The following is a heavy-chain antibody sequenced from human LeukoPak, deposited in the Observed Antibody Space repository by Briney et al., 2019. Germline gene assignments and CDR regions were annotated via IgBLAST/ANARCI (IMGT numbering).Heavy chain of an antibody. J-gene: IGHJ5*02. D-gene: IGHD3-10*01. CDR3: ARGVVVREGENWFDP. V-gene: IGHV1-69*05. Sequence: GASVKVSCKASGGTFSSYAISWVRQAPGQGLEWMGGIIPIFGTANYAQKFQGRVTITTDESTSTAYMELSSLRSEDTAVYYCARGVVVREGENWFDPWGQGTLVTVSS. CDR2: IIPIFGTA. CDR1: GGTFSSYA.